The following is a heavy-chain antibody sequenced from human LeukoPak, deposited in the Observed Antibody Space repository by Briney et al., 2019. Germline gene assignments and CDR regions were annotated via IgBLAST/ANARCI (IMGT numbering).Heavy chain of an antibody. V-gene: IGHV3-33*06. J-gene: IGHJ4*02. CDR3: AKDALGYCSSTSCSYFDY. CDR2: IWYDGSNK. Sequence: PGRSLRLSCAASGFTFSSYGMHWVRQAPGKGLEWVAFIWYDGSNKYYADSVKGRFTISRDNSKNTLYLQMNSLRAEDTAVYYCAKDALGYCSSTSCSYFDYWGQGTLVTVSS. CDR1: GFTFSSYG. D-gene: IGHD2-2*01.